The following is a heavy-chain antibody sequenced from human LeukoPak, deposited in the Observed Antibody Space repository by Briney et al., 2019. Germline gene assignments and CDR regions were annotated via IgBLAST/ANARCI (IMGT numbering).Heavy chain of an antibody. J-gene: IGHJ4*02. CDR3: AREAGGVGATRFDY. D-gene: IGHD1-26*01. CDR1: GGTFSSYA. CDR2: IIPILGIA. V-gene: IGHV1-69*04. Sequence: SVKVSCKASGGTFSSYAISWVRQAPGRGLEWMGRIIPILGIANYAQKFQGRVTITADKSTSTAYMELSSLRSEDTAVYYCAREAGGVGATRFDYWGQGTLVTVSS.